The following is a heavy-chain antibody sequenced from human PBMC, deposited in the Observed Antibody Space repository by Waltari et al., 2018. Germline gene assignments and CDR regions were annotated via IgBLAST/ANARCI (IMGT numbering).Heavy chain of an antibody. CDR3: AREGPLWGVAVAPFDY. J-gene: IGHJ4*02. V-gene: IGHV3-30-3*01. Sequence: QVQLVESGGGVVQPGRSLRLSCAASGFTFSSYAMHWVRQAPGKGLEWVAVISYDGSNKYYADSVKGRFTISRDNSKNTLYLQMNSLRAEDTAVYYCAREGPLWGVAVAPFDYWGQGTLVTVSS. D-gene: IGHD6-19*01. CDR1: GFTFSSYA. CDR2: ISYDGSNK.